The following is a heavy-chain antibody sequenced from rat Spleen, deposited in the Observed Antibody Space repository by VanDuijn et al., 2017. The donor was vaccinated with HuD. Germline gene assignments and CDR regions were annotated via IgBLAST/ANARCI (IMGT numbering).Heavy chain of an antibody. V-gene: IGHV2-72*01. Sequence: QVQLKESGPGLVQPSQTLSLTCTVSGFSLTTHHVSWVRQPPGKSLVWMGIRWAGGGTNYNSAVKSRLSISRDTSKRQVLLKMNSLQPEDTGTYYCARHLREASGVMDAWGQGASVTVSS. CDR1: GFSLTTHH. CDR3: ARHLREASGVMDA. J-gene: IGHJ4*01. D-gene: IGHD4-3*01. CDR2: RWAGGGT.